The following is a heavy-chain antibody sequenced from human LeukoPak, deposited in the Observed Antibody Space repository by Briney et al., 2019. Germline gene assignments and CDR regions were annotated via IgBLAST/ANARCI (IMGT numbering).Heavy chain of an antibody. J-gene: IGHJ4*02. CDR2: ISGSSRYK. CDR1: GFTFSDYS. V-gene: IGHV3-21*01. D-gene: IGHD5-18*01. Sequence: PGGSLRLSCAASGFTFSDYSMNWVRQAPGQGLEWVSSISGSSRYKYYADSVKGRFTISRDNAKNSLHLQMNSLRAEDTAVYYCARDFSDTAYFDHWGQGTLVTVSS. CDR3: ARDFSDTAYFDH.